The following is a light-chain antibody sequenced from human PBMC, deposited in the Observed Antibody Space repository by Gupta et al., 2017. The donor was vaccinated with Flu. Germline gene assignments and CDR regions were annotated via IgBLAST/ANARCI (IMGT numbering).Light chain of an antibody. Sequence: DIKMTPSPSSLSPSARGRVSIHCRVSQGISSWLDWYQQKPEKAPKSLIYSASSLQCGVPSRFSGSGSGTDFTLTISSLEPEDFGTYYCQQYNSYPHTFGGGTKVEIK. CDR3: QQYNSYPHT. CDR2: SAS. J-gene: IGKJ4*01. CDR1: QGISSW. V-gene: IGKV1D-16*01.